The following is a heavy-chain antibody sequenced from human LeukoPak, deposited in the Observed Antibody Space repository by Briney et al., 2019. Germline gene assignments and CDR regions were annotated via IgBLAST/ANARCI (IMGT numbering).Heavy chain of an antibody. CDR2: IYSGGGT. D-gene: IGHD1-26*01. J-gene: IGHJ4*02. V-gene: IGHV3-66*02. Sequence: GGSLRLSCAASGFTVSSNYMSWVRQAPGKGLQWVLVIYSGGGTYYADSVKGRFTISRDNSKNTLYLQMNNVRLEDTAMYYCARDPTYYYFDYWGQGTLVTVSS. CDR3: ARDPTYYYFDY. CDR1: GFTVSSNY.